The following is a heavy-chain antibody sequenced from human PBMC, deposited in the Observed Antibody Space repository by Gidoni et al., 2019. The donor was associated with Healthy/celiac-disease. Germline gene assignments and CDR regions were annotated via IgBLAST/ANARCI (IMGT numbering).Heavy chain of an antibody. Sequence: QVQLVQSGAEVKKPGSSVKFSCKASGGTFSSYTISWVRQAPGQGLEWMGRIITSLGIANYAQKFQGRVTITADKSTSTAYMELSSLRSEDTAVYYCARDSRATISSGYYGSFDYWGQGTLVTVSS. V-gene: IGHV1-69*08. D-gene: IGHD3-22*01. CDR1: GGTFSSYT. CDR3: ARDSRATISSGYYGSFDY. J-gene: IGHJ4*02. CDR2: IITSLGIA.